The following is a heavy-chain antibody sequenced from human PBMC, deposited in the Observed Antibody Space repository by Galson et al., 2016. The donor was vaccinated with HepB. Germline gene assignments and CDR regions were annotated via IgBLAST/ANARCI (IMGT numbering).Heavy chain of an antibody. CDR3: TKGSNS. V-gene: IGHV6-1*01. CDR2: TYYRSEWFN. D-gene: IGHD1-26*01. J-gene: IGHJ4*02. CDR1: GDSVSSNSAA. Sequence: CAISGDSVSSNSAAWNWIRQSPSRGLEWLGRTYYRSEWFNDYAVSVEGRITIDPDTSKNQFSLHLNSVTPEDTAVYFCTKGSNSWGQGTLVTVSS.